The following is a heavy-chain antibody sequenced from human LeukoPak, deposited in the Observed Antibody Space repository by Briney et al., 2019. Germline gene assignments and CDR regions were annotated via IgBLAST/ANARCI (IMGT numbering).Heavy chain of an antibody. V-gene: IGHV3-13*01. J-gene: IGHJ4*02. D-gene: IGHD5-24*01. CDR3: ARQSTPHGNFDY. Sequence: GGSLRLSCAASGFTLSNYAMHWVRQPAGEGLEWVSALGTAGDTFYPGSVKGRFTISRDNAKKSLFLQMNSLRAEDTAIYYCARQSTPHGNFDYWGQGSLVTVSS. CDR1: GFTLSNYA. CDR2: LGTAGDT.